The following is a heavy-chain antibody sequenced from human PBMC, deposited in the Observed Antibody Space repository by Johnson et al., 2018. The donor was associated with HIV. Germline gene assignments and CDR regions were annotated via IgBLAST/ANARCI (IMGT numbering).Heavy chain of an antibody. V-gene: IGHV3-66*01. D-gene: IGHD1-26*01. CDR3: AKGREWELLGGAFDI. Sequence: VQLVESGGGLVQSGGSLRLSCAASGFTVSSNYMSWVRQAPGKGLEWVSVIYSGGNTYYADSVKGRFTISRDNSKNTLYLQMNSLRAEDTAVYYCAKGREWELLGGAFDIWGQGTMVTVSS. CDR2: IYSGGNT. CDR1: GFTVSSNY. J-gene: IGHJ3*02.